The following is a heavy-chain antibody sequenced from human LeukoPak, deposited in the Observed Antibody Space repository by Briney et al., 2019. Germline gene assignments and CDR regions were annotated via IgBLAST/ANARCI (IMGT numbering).Heavy chain of an antibody. J-gene: IGHJ4*02. CDR3: ARGYYDSSGYLAGFDY. CDR1: GFTVSSNY. D-gene: IGHD3-22*01. CDR2: TYSGGST. Sequence: PGGSLRLSCAASGFTVSSNYMSWVRQAPGKGLEWVSVTYSGGSTYYADSVKGRFTISRDNSKNTLYLQMNSLRAEDTAVYYCARGYYDSSGYLAGFDYWGQGTLVTVSS. V-gene: IGHV3-53*01.